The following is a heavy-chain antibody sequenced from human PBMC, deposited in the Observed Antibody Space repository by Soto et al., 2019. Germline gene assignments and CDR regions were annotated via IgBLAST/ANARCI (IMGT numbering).Heavy chain of an antibody. J-gene: IGHJ6*02. CDR1: GFTFGDYA. CDR3: TSGDTAMVHYYYYGMDV. Sequence: AGGSLRLSCTASGFTFGDYAMSWVRQAPGKGLEWVGFIRSKAYGGTTEYAASVKGRFTISRDDSKSIAYLQMNSLKTEDTAVYYCTSGDTAMVHYYYYGMDVWGQGTTVTVSS. CDR2: IRSKAYGGTT. D-gene: IGHD5-18*01. V-gene: IGHV3-49*04.